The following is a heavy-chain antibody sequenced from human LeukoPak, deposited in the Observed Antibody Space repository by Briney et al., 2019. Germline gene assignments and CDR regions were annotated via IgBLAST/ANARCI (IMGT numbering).Heavy chain of an antibody. Sequence: PGGSLRLSCAASGFTFSSYWMSWVRQAPGKGLEWVANIKQDGSEKYYVGSVKGRFTISRDNAKNSLYLQMNSLRAEDTAVYYCARVRFLEWGSLDYWGQGTLVTVSS. J-gene: IGHJ4*02. D-gene: IGHD3-3*01. V-gene: IGHV3-7*01. CDR1: GFTFSSYW. CDR3: ARVRFLEWGSLDY. CDR2: IKQDGSEK.